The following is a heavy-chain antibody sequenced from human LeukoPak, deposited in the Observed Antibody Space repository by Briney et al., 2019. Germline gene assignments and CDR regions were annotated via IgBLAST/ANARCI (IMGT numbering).Heavy chain of an antibody. CDR2: IYYSGSTDYSGST. CDR1: GGSISSHF. V-gene: IGHV4-59*08. J-gene: IGHJ3*02. CDR3: ARQTMTTADAFDI. D-gene: IGHD4-17*01. Sequence: SETLSFTCTVSGGSISSHFWSWIRQPPGKGLEWIAYIYYSGSTDYSGSTDYNPSLKSRVTISVDTSKKQFSLKLSSVTAGDTAVYYCARQTMTTADAFDIWGQGTMVTVSS.